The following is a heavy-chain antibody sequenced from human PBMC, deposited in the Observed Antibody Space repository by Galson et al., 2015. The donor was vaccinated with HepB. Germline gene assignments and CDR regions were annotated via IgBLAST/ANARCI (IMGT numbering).Heavy chain of an antibody. CDR3: ARGHIVATITDYYYYMDV. Sequence: CAISGDSVSSNSAAWNWIRQSPSRGLEWLGRTYYRSKWYNDYAVSVKSRITINPDTSKNQFSLQLNSVTPEDTAVYYCARGHIVATITDYYYYMDVWGKGTTVTVSS. CDR1: GDSVSSNSAA. V-gene: IGHV6-1*01. D-gene: IGHD5-12*01. CDR2: TYYRSKWYN. J-gene: IGHJ6*03.